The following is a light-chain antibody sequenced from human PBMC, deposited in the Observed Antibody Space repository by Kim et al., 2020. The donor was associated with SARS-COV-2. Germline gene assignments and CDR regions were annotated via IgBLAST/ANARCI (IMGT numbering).Light chain of an antibody. V-gene: IGLV3-1*01. J-gene: IGLJ2*01. CDR3: QAWDSSTVV. Sequence: VSPGQTARITCSGDKLGDKYACWYQQKPGQSPVLVIYQDSKRPSGIPERFSGSNSGNTATLTISGTQAMDEADYYCQAWDSSTVVFGGGTQLTVL. CDR1: KLGDKY. CDR2: QDS.